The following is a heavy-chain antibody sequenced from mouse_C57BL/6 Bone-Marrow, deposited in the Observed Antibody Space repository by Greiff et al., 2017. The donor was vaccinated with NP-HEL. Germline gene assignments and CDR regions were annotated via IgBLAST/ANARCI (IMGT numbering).Heavy chain of an antibody. D-gene: IGHD1-1*01. CDR2: ISSGGDYI. Sequence: EVQVVESGEGLVKPGGSLKLSCAASGFTFSSYAMSWVRQTPEKRLEWVAYISSGGDYIYYADTVKGRFTISRDNARNTLYLQMSSLKSEDTAMYYCTREPLFFTTVVAGDYAMDYWGQGTSVTVSS. V-gene: IGHV5-9-1*02. CDR1: GFTFSSYA. J-gene: IGHJ4*01. CDR3: TREPLFFTTVVAGDYAMDY.